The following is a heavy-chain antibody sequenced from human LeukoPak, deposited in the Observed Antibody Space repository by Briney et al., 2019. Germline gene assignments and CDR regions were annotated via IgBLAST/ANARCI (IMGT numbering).Heavy chain of an antibody. CDR3: ARDPSRGYTYGYGDY. D-gene: IGHD5-18*01. Sequence: GGSLRLPCAASGFTLSIYWMNWVRQPPGKGREGVANIKRDGSEKYYVHSVKGRFTISRDNAKNSLYLQMNSLRAEDTAVYYCARDPSRGYTYGYGDYWGQGTLVTVSS. V-gene: IGHV3-7*01. J-gene: IGHJ4*02. CDR2: IKRDGSEK. CDR1: GFTLSIYW.